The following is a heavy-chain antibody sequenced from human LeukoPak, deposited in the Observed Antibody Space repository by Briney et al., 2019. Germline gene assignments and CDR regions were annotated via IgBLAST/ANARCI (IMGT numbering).Heavy chain of an antibody. CDR2: INPNSGGT. D-gene: IGHD3-3*01. J-gene: IGHJ6*02. V-gene: IGHV1-2*02. CDR3: ARDHGGITIFGVVIPSGYYYGMDV. Sequence: ASVKVSCKASGYTFTGFYIHWLRQAPGQGPEWMGWINPNSGGTKYAQKFQGKVALTSDSSISTAYMEVSRLQSGDTAIYYCARDHGGITIFGVVIPSGYYYGMDVWGQGTTVTVSS. CDR1: GYTFTGFY.